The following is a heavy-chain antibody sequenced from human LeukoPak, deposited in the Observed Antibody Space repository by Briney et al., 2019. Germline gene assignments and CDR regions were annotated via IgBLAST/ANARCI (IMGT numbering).Heavy chain of an antibody. CDR3: TERGYSYGYLYYYDY. Sequence: PSETLSLTCAVYDGSFSDYYWSWIRQPPGKGLEWIAEISHSGTTNYNPSLKSRITISADTSKKHFSLTLSSVSAADSAIYYCTERGYSYGYLYYYDYWGQGTPVTVSS. V-gene: IGHV4-34*01. J-gene: IGHJ4*02. D-gene: IGHD5-18*01. CDR2: ISHSGTT. CDR1: DGSFSDYY.